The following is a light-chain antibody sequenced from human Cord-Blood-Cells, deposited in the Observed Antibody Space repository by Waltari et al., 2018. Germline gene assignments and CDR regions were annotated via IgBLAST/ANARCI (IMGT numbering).Light chain of an antibody. CDR2: DVS. J-gene: IGLJ1*01. CDR1: SSDVGGYNY. CDR3: SSYTSSSTYV. Sequence: QSALTQPASVSGSPGQSITIPCTGTSSDVGGYNYGSWYQQHPGKAPKLMLYDVSNRPSGVSNRFSGSKSGNTASLTISGLQAEDEADYYCSSYTSSSTYVFGTGTKVTVL. V-gene: IGLV2-14*03.